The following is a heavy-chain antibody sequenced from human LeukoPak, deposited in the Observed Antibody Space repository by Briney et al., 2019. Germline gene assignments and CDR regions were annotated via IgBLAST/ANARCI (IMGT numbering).Heavy chain of an antibody. CDR3: ARDRLGGSGRKTFDY. Sequence: GGSLRLSCAASGFTFSSYAMNWVRQAPGKGLDWASTISGSGGSTYYADSVKGRFTVSRDNSKNTLSLQMNSLRAEDTAVYYCARDRLGGSGRKTFDYWGQGTLVTVSS. D-gene: IGHD3-10*01. CDR1: GFTFSSYA. CDR2: ISGSGGST. V-gene: IGHV3-23*01. J-gene: IGHJ4*02.